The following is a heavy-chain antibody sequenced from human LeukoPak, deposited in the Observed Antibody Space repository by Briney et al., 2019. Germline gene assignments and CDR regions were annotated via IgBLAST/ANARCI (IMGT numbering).Heavy chain of an antibody. Sequence: PGGSLRLSCAASGFTFSTNAMSWVRQAPGKGLEWVSAISGSGGSTYYADSVKGRFTISRDNSKNTLYLQMNSLRAEDTAVYYCAKDSYSGSINWFDPWGQETLVTVSS. J-gene: IGHJ5*02. D-gene: IGHD1-26*01. CDR2: ISGSGGST. CDR3: AKDSYSGSINWFDP. CDR1: GFTFSTNA. V-gene: IGHV3-23*01.